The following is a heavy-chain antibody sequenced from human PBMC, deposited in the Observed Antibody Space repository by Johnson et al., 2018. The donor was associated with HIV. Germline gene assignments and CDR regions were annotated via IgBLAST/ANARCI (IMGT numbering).Heavy chain of an antibody. CDR1: GFSFSDYG. J-gene: IGHJ3*02. Sequence: QVQLVESGGGVVQPGRSLRLSCAASGFSFSDYGIHWVRQAPGKGLEWVAVISFDGSNEYYADSVKGRFTISRDNSKNTLHLQMNSLRTEDTAVYYCVRGRISTVVVDLRGGGFDIWGQGTLVTVSS. CDR3: VRGRISTVVVDLRGGGFDI. V-gene: IGHV3-30*03. D-gene: IGHD2-2*01. CDR2: ISFDGSNE.